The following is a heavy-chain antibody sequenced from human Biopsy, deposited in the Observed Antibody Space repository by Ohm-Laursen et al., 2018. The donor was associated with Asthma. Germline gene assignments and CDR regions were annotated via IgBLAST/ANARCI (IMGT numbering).Heavy chain of an antibody. Sequence: GSLRLSCSAAGFTFSTYSMNWVRQAPGKGLEWVSSISSTSTYIYYADSVKGRFTISRGNAKNSLYLQMNSLRAEDTAVYYCSRDRGESGYDFGRYDYWGQGTLVTVSS. D-gene: IGHD5-12*01. J-gene: IGHJ4*02. CDR3: SRDRGESGYDFGRYDY. CDR1: GFTFSTYS. CDR2: ISSTSTYI. V-gene: IGHV3-21*01.